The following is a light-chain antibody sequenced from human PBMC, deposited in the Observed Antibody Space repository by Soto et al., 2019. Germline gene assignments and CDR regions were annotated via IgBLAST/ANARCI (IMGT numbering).Light chain of an antibody. V-gene: IGLV2-14*01. J-gene: IGLJ1*01. CDR1: SSDGGGYKY. CDR2: HAT. Sequence: QSALTQPASRSGSPRQSIALSGTGTSSDGGGYKYVSWYQQYTGKAPKLMIYHATNLPPEVPDRISGSKSVNTPSLTISWLELEEEDEYFRRLNNSLTAYVFGTGTKVTV. CDR3: RLNNSLTAYV.